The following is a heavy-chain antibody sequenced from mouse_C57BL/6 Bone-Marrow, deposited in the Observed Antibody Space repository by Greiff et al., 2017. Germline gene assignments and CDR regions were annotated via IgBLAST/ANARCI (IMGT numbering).Heavy chain of an antibody. CDR1: GFTFSSYA. J-gene: IGHJ1*03. D-gene: IGHD1-1*01. V-gene: IGHV5-9-1*02. CDR3: TREGRKITTVVARSYWYFDV. Sequence: EVQLQESGEGLVKPGGSLKLSCAASGFTFSSYAMSWVRQTPEKRLEWVAYISSGGDYIYYADTVKGRFTISRDNARNTLYLQMSSLKSEDTAMYYWTREGRKITTVVARSYWYFDVWGTGTTVTVSS. CDR2: ISSGGDYI.